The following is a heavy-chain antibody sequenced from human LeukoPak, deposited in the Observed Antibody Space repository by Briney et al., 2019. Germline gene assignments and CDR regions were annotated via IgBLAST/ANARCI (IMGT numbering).Heavy chain of an antibody. D-gene: IGHD6-13*01. CDR1: GGSFTTYY. CDR3: ARVAAGTADLFDY. CDR2: IYYSGST. J-gene: IGHJ4*02. Sequence: SETLSLTCAVYGGSFTTYYGTWIRQPPGKGLEWIGSIYYSGSTYYNPSLKSRVTISVDTSKNQFSLKLSSVTAADTAVYYCARVAAGTADLFDYWGQGTLVTVSS. V-gene: IGHV4-34*01.